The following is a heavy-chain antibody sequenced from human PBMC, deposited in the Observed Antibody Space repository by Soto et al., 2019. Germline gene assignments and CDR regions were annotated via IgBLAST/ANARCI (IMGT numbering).Heavy chain of an antibody. CDR1: GGSISSYY. CDR3: ARDNHDDSSGYYYDDWFDP. D-gene: IGHD3-22*01. CDR2: IYTSGST. V-gene: IGHV4-4*07. Sequence: PSETLSLTCTVSGGSISSYYWSWIRQPAGKGLEWIGRIYTSGSTNYNPSLKSRVTMSVDTSKNQFSLKLSSVTAADTAVYYCARDNHDDSSGYYYDDWFDPWGQGTLVTVS. J-gene: IGHJ5*02.